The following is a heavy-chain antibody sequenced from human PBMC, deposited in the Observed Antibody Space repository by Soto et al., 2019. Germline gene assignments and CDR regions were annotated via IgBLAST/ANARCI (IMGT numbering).Heavy chain of an antibody. V-gene: IGHV4-59*01. CDR2: IYYSGST. D-gene: IGHD3-10*01. CDR3: ARVPVRGVDWFDP. Sequence: SETLSLTCTVSGGSISNYYWTWIRQPPGKGLEWIGYIYYSGSTNYNPSLKSRVTISVDTSKNQFSLKLSSVTAADTAVYYCARVPVRGVDWFDPWGQGTLVTVSS. J-gene: IGHJ5*02. CDR1: GGSISNYY.